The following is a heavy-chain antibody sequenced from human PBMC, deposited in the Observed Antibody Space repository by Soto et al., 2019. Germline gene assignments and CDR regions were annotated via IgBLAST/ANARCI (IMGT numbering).Heavy chain of an antibody. J-gene: IGHJ5*02. V-gene: IGHV1-18*01. CDR2: ISAYNGNT. CDR1: GYTFTSYG. D-gene: IGHD6-13*01. Sequence: ASVKVSCKASGYTFTSYGISWVRQAPGQGLEWMGWISAYNGNTNYAQKIQGRVTMTTDTSTSTAYMELRILSSDDTAVFYFASLASRGGAAAAGIWIDPWGQGTLVTVSS. CDR3: ASLASRGGAAAAGIWIDP.